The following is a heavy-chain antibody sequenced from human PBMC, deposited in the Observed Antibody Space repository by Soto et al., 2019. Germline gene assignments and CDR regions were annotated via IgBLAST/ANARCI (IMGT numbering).Heavy chain of an antibody. J-gene: IGHJ4*02. V-gene: IGHV3-66*01. Sequence: GGSLKLSCAAPGFTVSSKYLSWVRQAPGKGQEQVSVIYRGGSTYYADSVKGRFTISRDNSQNTLYLQMNSLRAEATAVYYCASPSSSWCFDYWGQGTLVTVSS. CDR2: IYRGGST. CDR3: ASPSSSWCFDY. D-gene: IGHD6-13*01. CDR1: GFTVSSKY.